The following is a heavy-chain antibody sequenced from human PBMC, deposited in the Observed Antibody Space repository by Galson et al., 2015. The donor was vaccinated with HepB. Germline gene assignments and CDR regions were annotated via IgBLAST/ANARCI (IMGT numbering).Heavy chain of an antibody. D-gene: IGHD3-10*01. CDR2: ISYDGSHQ. V-gene: IGHV3-30*03. CDR3: ARDSGWYFDL. Sequence: SLRLSCAASGFTFSPYAMHWVRQAPGKGLEWVGIISYDGSHQYYGDSVKGRLTISRDNSKNTLYLQMHSLRGTDTAVYYCARDSGWYFDLWVRGALVSVSS. CDR1: GFTFSPYA. J-gene: IGHJ2*01.